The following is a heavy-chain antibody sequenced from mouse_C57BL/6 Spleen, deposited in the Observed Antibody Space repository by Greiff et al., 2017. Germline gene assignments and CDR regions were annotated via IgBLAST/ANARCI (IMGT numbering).Heavy chain of an antibody. V-gene: IGHV1-64*01. CDR3: ARMGGNYLAWFAY. D-gene: IGHD2-1*01. Sequence: QVHVKQPGAELVKPGASVKLSCKASGYTFTSYWMHWVKQRPGQGLEWIGMIHPNSGSTNYNEKFKSKATLTVDKSSSTAYMQLSSLTSEDSAVYYCARMGGNYLAWFAYWGQGTLVTVSA. CDR1: GYTFTSYW. J-gene: IGHJ3*01. CDR2: IHPNSGST.